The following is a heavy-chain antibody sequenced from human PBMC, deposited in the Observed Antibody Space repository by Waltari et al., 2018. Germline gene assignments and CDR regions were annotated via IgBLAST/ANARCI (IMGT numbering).Heavy chain of an antibody. CDR2: ISCDGDKK. CDR1: GFTFSDYP. J-gene: IGHJ4*02. CDR3: ARDPHSSGYYPYFDY. Sequence: VQLVESGGGVVQPGRSLRLSCAASGFTFSDYPMFWVRQAPGKGLEWVAFISCDGDKKYYTDAVKGRFTISRDNSKNTLYLQMNRLRAEDRARYFCARDPHSSGYYPYFDYWGQGTLVTVSS. D-gene: IGHD3-22*01. V-gene: IGHV3-30*04.